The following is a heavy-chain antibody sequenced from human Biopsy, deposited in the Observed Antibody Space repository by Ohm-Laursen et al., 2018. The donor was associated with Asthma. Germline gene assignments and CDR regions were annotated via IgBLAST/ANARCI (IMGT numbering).Heavy chain of an antibody. CDR1: GFIISDSY. CDR3: AREGVAGTHIED. D-gene: IGHD6-19*01. V-gene: IGHV3-30-3*01. CDR2: ISYDGSSI. Sequence: SLRLSCTASGFIISDSYMSWIRLAPGKGLEWVAVISYDGSSIYYADSVKGRFTISRDNSKNTLSLQMNSLTAEDTAVYYCAREGVAGTHIEDWGQGTLVTVSS. J-gene: IGHJ4*02.